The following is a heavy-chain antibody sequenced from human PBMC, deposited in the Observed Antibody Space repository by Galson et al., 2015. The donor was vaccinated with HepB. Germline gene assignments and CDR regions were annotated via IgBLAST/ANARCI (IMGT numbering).Heavy chain of an antibody. CDR2: ITWAGDVT. J-gene: IGHJ4*02. Sequence: SLRLSCAASGFTFRDSAMHWVRQAPGKGLQWVSFITWAGDVTMYADSVKGRFTISRDNTKNSLYLQMNSLTTDDTALYYCAKDLRGSSNWYYFGSWGQGTQVTVSS. CDR1: GFTFRDSA. D-gene: IGHD6-13*01. CDR3: AKDLRGSSNWYYFGS. V-gene: IGHV3-43*01.